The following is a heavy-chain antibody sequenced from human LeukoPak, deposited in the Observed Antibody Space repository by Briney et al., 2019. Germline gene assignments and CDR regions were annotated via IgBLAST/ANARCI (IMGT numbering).Heavy chain of an antibody. Sequence: SVKVSCKASGGTFSSYTISWVRQAPGQGLEWMGRIIPILGIANYAQKFQGRVTITADKSTSTAYMELSSLRSEDTAVYYCVVYGDQGDYFDYWGQGTLVTVSS. D-gene: IGHD4-17*01. CDR2: IIPILGIA. V-gene: IGHV1-69*02. CDR1: GGTFSSYT. J-gene: IGHJ4*02. CDR3: VVYGDQGDYFDY.